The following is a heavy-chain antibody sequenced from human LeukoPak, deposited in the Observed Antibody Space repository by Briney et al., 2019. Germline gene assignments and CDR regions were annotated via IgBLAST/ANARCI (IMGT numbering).Heavy chain of an antibody. Sequence: GGSLRLSCAASGFTFSSYGMHWVRQAPGKGLEWVAVIWYDGSNKYYADSVKGRFTIFRDNSKNTLYLQMNSLRAEDTAVYYCARGYGDKASNLYYYYGMDVWGQGTTVTVSS. CDR1: GFTFSSYG. CDR2: IWYDGSNK. V-gene: IGHV3-33*01. CDR3: ARGYGDKASNLYYYYGMDV. D-gene: IGHD4-17*01. J-gene: IGHJ6*02.